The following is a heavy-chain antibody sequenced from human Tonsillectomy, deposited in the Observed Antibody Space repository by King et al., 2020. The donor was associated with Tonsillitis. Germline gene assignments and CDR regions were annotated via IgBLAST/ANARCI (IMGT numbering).Heavy chain of an antibody. CDR1: GFTFSNYA. CDR2: VSYDGSNK. CDR3: AREGGPWNSMIVVVITAYYFDY. Sequence: VQLVESGGGVVQPGRSLRLSCAASGFTFSNYAMHWVRQAPGKGLEWVALVSYDGSNKNYADSVKGRFTISRDNSKNTLYLQMNSLRAEDTAVYYCAREGGPWNSMIVVVITAYYFDYWGQGTLVTDSS. V-gene: IGHV3-30-3*01. D-gene: IGHD3-22*01. J-gene: IGHJ4*02.